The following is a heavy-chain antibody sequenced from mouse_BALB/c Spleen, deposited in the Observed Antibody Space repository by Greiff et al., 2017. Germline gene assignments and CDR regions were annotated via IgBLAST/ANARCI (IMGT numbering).Heavy chain of an antibody. D-gene: IGHD2-2*01. CDR2: ISYSGST. V-gene: IGHV3-8*02. Sequence: ESGPSLVKPSQTLSLTCSVTGDSITSGYWNWIRKFPGNKLEYMGYISYSGSTYYNPSLKSRISITRDTSKNQYYLQLNSVTTEDTATYYCARYDYGYPYAMDYWGQGTSVTVSS. CDR3: ARYDYGYPYAMDY. CDR1: GDSITSGY. J-gene: IGHJ4*01.